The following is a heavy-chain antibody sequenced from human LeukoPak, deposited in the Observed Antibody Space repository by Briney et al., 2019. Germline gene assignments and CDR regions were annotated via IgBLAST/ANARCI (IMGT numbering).Heavy chain of an antibody. J-gene: IGHJ4*02. CDR1: GFTFSSYS. CDR3: ASAPPHYYDSSGYYYGGVY. D-gene: IGHD3-22*01. Sequence: NPGGSLRLSCAASGFTFSSYSMNWVRQAPGKGLEWVSSISSSSSYIYYADSVKGRFTISRDNAKNSLYLQMNSLRAEDAAVYYCASAPPHYYDSSGYYYGGVYWGQGTLVTVSS. V-gene: IGHV3-21*01. CDR2: ISSSSSYI.